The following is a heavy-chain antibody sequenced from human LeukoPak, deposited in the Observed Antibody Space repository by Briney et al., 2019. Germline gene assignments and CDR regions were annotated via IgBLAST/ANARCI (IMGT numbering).Heavy chain of an antibody. J-gene: IGHJ3*02. Sequence: SVKVSCKASGGTFSSYAISWVRQAPGQGLEWMGGIIPIFGTANYAQKFQGRVTITADKSTSTAYMELSSLRSEDTAVYHCARGMYYDFWSGYDAFDIWGQGTMVTASS. CDR2: IIPIFGTA. D-gene: IGHD3-3*01. V-gene: IGHV1-69*06. CDR1: GGTFSSYA. CDR3: ARGMYYDFWSGYDAFDI.